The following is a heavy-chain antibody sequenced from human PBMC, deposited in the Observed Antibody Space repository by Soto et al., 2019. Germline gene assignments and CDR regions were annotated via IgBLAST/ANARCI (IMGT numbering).Heavy chain of an antibody. CDR3: ASNQAEQSAFDI. V-gene: IGHV5-51*01. D-gene: IGHD1-26*01. Sequence: GESLKISCEASGYSFTFYWIAWVRQLPGKGLEWMGIIYPDDSDTRYSPSFQGQVTISADESITTAFLQWSSLKASDTGMYYCASNQAEQSAFDIWGQGTMVTVSS. CDR1: GYSFTFYW. J-gene: IGHJ3*02. CDR2: IYPDDSDT.